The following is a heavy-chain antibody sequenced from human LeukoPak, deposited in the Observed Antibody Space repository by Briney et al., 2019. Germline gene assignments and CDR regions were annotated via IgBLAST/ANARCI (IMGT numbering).Heavy chain of an antibody. CDR2: IASDGSST. J-gene: IGHJ4*02. D-gene: IGHD4-23*01. V-gene: IGHV3-74*01. CDR3: ARGRPHGNDY. Sequence: PEGSLRLSCAASGFTFSSYWMDWVRQAPGKGLVWVSRIASDGSSTTYADSVKGRFSISRDNAKNTLYLQMNSLRVEDTAVCYCARGRPHGNDYWGQGTLVTVSS. CDR1: GFTFSSYW.